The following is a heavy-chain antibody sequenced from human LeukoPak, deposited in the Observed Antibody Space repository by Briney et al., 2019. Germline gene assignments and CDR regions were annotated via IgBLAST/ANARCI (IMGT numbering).Heavy chain of an antibody. D-gene: IGHD1-1*01. Sequence: GGSLRLSCAASGSASGFTFSSYGMHWVREAPGKGLEWVAFIRYDGSNKYYADSVKGRVTISRDNSKNTLYLQMNSLRVEDTAVYYCAKDRLLDPYMDVWGTGTTVTVSS. J-gene: IGHJ6*03. CDR2: IRYDGSNK. V-gene: IGHV3-30*02. CDR3: AKDRLLDPYMDV. CDR1: GFTFSSYG.